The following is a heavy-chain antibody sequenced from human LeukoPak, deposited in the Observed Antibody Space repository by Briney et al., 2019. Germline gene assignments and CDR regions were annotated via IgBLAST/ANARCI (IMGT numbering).Heavy chain of an antibody. CDR3: VTPHKHAFDI. Sequence: GGSLRLSCAASGFTFSSYAMHWVRQAPGKGLEWVAVISYDGSNKHYADSVKGRFTISRDNSKNTLYLQMNGLRAEDTAVYYCVTPHKHAFDIWGQGTMVTVSS. J-gene: IGHJ3*02. CDR2: ISYDGSNK. CDR1: GFTFSSYA. V-gene: IGHV3-30*04.